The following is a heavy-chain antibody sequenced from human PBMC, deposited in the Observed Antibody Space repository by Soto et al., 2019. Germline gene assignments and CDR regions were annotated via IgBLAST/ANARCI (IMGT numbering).Heavy chain of an antibody. CDR1: GGTFSSYA. V-gene: IGHV1-69*06. CDR2: IIPIFGTA. D-gene: IGHD3-22*01. J-gene: IGHJ5*02. CDR3: ATDSSGNWFDP. Sequence: QVQLVQSGAEVKKPGSSVKVSCKASGGTFSSYAISWVRQAPGQGLEWMGGIIPIFGTANYAQKVQGRVTITADKFTSKGYMELSSLGYEGTAVYYCATDSSGNWFDPWGQGTLVTVSS.